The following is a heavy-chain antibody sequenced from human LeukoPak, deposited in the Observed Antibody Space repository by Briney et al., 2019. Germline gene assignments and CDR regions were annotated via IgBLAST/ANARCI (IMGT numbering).Heavy chain of an antibody. CDR2: ISASGGST. J-gene: IGHJ5*02. CDR3: AKGHIYDILTGRYSSKGFYFDP. Sequence: GGSLRLSCAASGFTFSSSAMSWVRQVPGKGLEWVSGISASGGSTSYADSVRGRFTISRDNSKNTLYVQMNSLRDEDTAVYYCAKGHIYDILTGRYSSKGFYFDPWGKGTLVTV. V-gene: IGHV3-23*01. CDR1: GFTFSSSA. D-gene: IGHD3-9*01.